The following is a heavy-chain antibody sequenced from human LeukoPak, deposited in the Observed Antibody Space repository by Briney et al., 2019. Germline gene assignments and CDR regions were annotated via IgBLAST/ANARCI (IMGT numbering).Heavy chain of an antibody. CDR3: ARQTGSGLFILP. J-gene: IGHJ4*02. CDR2: ITHSGST. V-gene: IGHV4-34*01. D-gene: IGHD3/OR15-3a*01. Sequence: SETLSLTCAIYGESFSGFYWSWIRRPPGKGLEWIGEITHSGSTNYNPSLKSRVTISLDTSKNQFSLNLSSVTAADTAVYYCARQTGSGLFILPGGQGTLVTVSS. CDR1: GESFSGFY.